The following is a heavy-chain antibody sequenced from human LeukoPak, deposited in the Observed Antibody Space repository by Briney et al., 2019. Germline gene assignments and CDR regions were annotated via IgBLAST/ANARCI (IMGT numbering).Heavy chain of an antibody. CDR1: GLTFSTSG. CDR2: IGPTGSDR. D-gene: IGHD1-14*01. CDR3: ATETNGRHYDY. J-gene: IGHJ4*02. Sequence: GGSLRLSCIASGLTFSTSGFNWVRQAPGKGLEWVASIGPTGSDRYHADSIKGRFTISRDNANNFLYLQMNSLRAEDTAVYYCATETNGRHYDYWGQGTLLTVSS. V-gene: IGHV3-21*06.